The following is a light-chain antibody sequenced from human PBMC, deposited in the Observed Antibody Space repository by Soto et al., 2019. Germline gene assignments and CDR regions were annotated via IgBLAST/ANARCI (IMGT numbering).Light chain of an antibody. CDR1: QSTSSY. CDR2: QAS. V-gene: IGKV1-5*03. Sequence: DIQMTQSPSTLSASVGDRVTITCRASQSTSSYLAWYQQKPGKAPKLLIYQASSLENGVPSRFSGSGSGTEFSLTISSLQPDDFPTYYCQQYSSHSTFGQGTKVDIK. J-gene: IGKJ1*01. CDR3: QQYSSHST.